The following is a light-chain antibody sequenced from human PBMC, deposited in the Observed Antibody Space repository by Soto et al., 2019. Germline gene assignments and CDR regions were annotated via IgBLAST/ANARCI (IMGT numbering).Light chain of an antibody. CDR2: KAS. V-gene: IGKV1-5*03. CDR1: QTISSW. J-gene: IGKJ1*01. CDR3: QQYDSYWT. Sequence: DIQMTQFPSTLSGSVGDRVTITCRASQTISSWLAWYQQKPGKAPKLLIYKASTLKSGVPSRFSGSGSRTEFTLTISGLQPDDFATYYCQQYDSYWTFGQGTKVDIK.